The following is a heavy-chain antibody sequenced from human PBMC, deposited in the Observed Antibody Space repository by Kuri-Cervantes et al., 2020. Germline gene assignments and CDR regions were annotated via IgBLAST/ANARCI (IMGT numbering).Heavy chain of an antibody. CDR2: IYPGDSDT. CDR1: GYRFTNYW. Sequence: GGSLRLSCKGSGYRFTNYWIGWVRQMPGKGLEWMGIIYPGDSDTRYSPSFQGQVTISADKSISTAYLQWSSLKASDTAIYHCARLGFSGEDDAFDIWGQGTMVTVSS. D-gene: IGHD2-21*01. V-gene: IGHV5-51*01. J-gene: IGHJ3*02. CDR3: ARLGFSGEDDAFDI.